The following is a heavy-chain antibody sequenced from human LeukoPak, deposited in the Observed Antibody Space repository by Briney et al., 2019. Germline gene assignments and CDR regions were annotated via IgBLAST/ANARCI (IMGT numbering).Heavy chain of an antibody. D-gene: IGHD3-10*01. J-gene: IGHJ4*02. CDR1: GSTLSSYS. CDR3: ARELLDGSGSTPLDY. Sequence: GGSLRLSCAASGSTLSSYSMKWVRQAPGKGLEWVSSISSRSTYIYYADSVKGRFTISRDKAKNSLFLQMNSLRAEDTALYYCARELLDGSGSTPLDYWGLGIMVTVSS. CDR2: ISSRSTYI. V-gene: IGHV3-21*01.